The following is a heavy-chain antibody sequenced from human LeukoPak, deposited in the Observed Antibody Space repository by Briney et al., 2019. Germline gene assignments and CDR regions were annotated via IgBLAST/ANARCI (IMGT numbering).Heavy chain of an antibody. Sequence: GGSLRLSCAASGLAFSSYSMTWVRQAPGKGLEWISYINTGGTITYYADSVKGRFTISRDNAKNSLYLQMNSLRAEDTAVYYCARHLGMEDDIWGQGTMVTVSS. CDR1: GLAFSSYS. V-gene: IGHV3-48*04. J-gene: IGHJ3*02. CDR3: ARHLGMEDDI. D-gene: IGHD3-10*01. CDR2: INTGGTIT.